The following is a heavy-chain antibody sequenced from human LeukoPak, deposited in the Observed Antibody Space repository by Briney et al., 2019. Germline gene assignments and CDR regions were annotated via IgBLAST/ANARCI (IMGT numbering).Heavy chain of an antibody. V-gene: IGHV1-69*01. CDR2: IIPIFGTA. Sequence: SVKVSCKASGGTFSSYAISWVRQAPGQGLEWMGGIIPIFGTANYAQKFQGRVTITADESTSTAYMELSSLRSEDTAVYYCARWRVWGATRDDYWGQGTLVTVSS. J-gene: IGHJ4*02. CDR3: ARWRVWGATRDDY. D-gene: IGHD1-26*01. CDR1: GGTFSSYA.